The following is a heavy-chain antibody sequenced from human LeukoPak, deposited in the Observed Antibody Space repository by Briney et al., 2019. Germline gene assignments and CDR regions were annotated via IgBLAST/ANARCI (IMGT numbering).Heavy chain of an antibody. J-gene: IGHJ5*02. CDR1: GGSISSYY. Sequence: SETLFLTCTVSGGSISSYYWSWIRQPPGKGLEWIGYIYYSGSTNYNPSLKSRVTISVDTSKNQFSLKLSSVTAADTAVYYCARYYYGSGSYYPLFDPWGQGTLVTVSS. CDR2: IYYSGST. D-gene: IGHD3-10*01. CDR3: ARYYYGSGSYYPLFDP. V-gene: IGHV4-59*01.